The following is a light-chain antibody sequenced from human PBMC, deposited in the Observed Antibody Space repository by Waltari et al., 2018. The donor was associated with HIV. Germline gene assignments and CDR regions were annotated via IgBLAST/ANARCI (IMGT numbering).Light chain of an antibody. Sequence: QSVLTQPPSASGTPGQRVTISCSGSSSNLGSNTVSWYHQVPGTAPKVLIYSNDDRPSGVHDRFSGSKSGTSASLAISGLQSEDEADYYCATWDDSLNGWVFGGGTKVTVL. J-gene: IGLJ3*02. V-gene: IGLV1-44*01. CDR2: SND. CDR3: ATWDDSLNGWV. CDR1: SSNLGSNT.